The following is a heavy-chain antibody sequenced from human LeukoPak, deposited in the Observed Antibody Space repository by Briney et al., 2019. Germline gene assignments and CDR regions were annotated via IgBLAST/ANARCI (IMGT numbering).Heavy chain of an antibody. Sequence: PSETLSLTCAVSGYSISSGYYWGWIRQPPGKGLEWIGSIYHSGSTYYNPSLKSRVTISVDTSKNQFSLKLSSVTAADTAVYYCVSCSSTSCEYPYYYMDVWGKGTTVTVSS. J-gene: IGHJ6*03. D-gene: IGHD2-2*01. CDR1: GYSISSGYY. V-gene: IGHV4-38-2*01. CDR2: IYHSGST. CDR3: VSCSSTSCEYPYYYMDV.